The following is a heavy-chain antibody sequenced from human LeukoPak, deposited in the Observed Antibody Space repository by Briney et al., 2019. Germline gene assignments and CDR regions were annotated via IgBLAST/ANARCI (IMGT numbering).Heavy chain of an antibody. V-gene: IGHV4-61*02. CDR3: ASNGGNSGVYYYYYMDV. Sequence: PSETLSLTCAVSGGSISSGSYYWSWIRQPAGKGLEWIGRIYTSGSTNYNPSLKSRVTMSVDTSKNQFSLKLSSVTAADTAVYYCASNGGNSGVYYYYYMDVWGKGTTVTVSS. CDR1: GGSISSGSYY. CDR2: IYTSGST. J-gene: IGHJ6*03. D-gene: IGHD4-23*01.